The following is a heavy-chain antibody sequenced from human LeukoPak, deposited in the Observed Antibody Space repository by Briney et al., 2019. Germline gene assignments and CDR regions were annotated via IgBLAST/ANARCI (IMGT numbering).Heavy chain of an antibody. CDR1: GGSFSGYY. D-gene: IGHD1-26*01. CDR3: ARVYSGSYYFDY. Sequence: SETLSLTCAVYGGSFSGYYWSWIRQPPGRGLEWIGEINHSGSTNYDPSLKSRVTISVDTSKNQFSLKLSSVTAADTAVYYCARVYSGSYYFDYWGQGTLVTVSS. J-gene: IGHJ4*02. V-gene: IGHV4-34*01. CDR2: INHSGST.